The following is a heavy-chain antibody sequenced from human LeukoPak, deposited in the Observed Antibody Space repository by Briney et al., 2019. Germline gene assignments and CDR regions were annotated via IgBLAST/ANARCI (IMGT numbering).Heavy chain of an antibody. CDR2: VNHSGIN. D-gene: IGHD3-16*01. CDR3: AKKKVDVMGNQYYYYYGLDV. Sequence: SETLSLTCAVYGGSFSGYSLTWIRQPPGKGLEWIGEVNHSGINHFNPSLKSRVTISADTSKKQVFLNLSSVTAADTAVYYCAKKKVDVMGNQYYYYYGLDVWGQGTTVTVSS. CDR1: GGSFSGYS. J-gene: IGHJ6*02. V-gene: IGHV4-34*01.